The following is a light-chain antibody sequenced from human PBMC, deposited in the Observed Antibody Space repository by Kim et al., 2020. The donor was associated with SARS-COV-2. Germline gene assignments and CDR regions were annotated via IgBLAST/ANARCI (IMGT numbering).Light chain of an antibody. CDR1: QSLLHSNGYNY. CDR3: MQGLRTPFS. CDR2: LGS. J-gene: IGKJ4*01. Sequence: DIVMTQSPLSLPVTPGEPASISCRSSQSLLHSNGYNYLDWYLQKPGQSPQLLIYLGSSRASGVPDRFSGSGSGTDFTLKISRVEAEDVGVYYCMQGLRTPFSFGGGTKVDIK. V-gene: IGKV2-28*01.